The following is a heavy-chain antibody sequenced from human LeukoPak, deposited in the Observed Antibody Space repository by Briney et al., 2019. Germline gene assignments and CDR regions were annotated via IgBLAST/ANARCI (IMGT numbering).Heavy chain of an antibody. V-gene: IGHV4-4*09. D-gene: IGHD6-13*01. CDR3: ARPKIAAGYSYYYMDV. Sequence: SETLSLTCTVSGGSISNYYWSWIRQPPGKGLEWIGSIYTSGRINYNPSLNSRVTISVGSSKNQFSLKVSSVTAADTAVYYCARPKIAAGYSYYYMDVWGKGTTVTVSS. J-gene: IGHJ6*03. CDR1: GGSISNYY. CDR2: IYTSGRI.